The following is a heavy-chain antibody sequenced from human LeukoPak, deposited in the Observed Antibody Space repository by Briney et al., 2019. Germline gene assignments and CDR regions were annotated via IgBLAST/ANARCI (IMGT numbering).Heavy chain of an antibody. D-gene: IGHD3-22*01. CDR2: IYYSGST. J-gene: IGHJ5*02. Sequence: SETLSLTCTVSGGSVSSGSYYWSWIRQPLGKGLEWIGYIYYSGSTNYNPSLKSRVTISVDTSKNQFSLKLSSVTAADTAVYYCARAAYYYDSSGYINWFDPWGQGTLVTVSS. V-gene: IGHV4-61*01. CDR1: GGSVSSGSYY. CDR3: ARAAYYYDSSGYINWFDP.